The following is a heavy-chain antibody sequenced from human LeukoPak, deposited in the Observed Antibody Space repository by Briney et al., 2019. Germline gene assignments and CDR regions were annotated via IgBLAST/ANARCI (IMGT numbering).Heavy chain of an antibody. CDR2: IYYSGST. CDR3: ARGLMATINYFDY. V-gene: IGHV4-59*01. D-gene: IGHD5-24*01. CDR1: GGSISSYY. J-gene: IGHJ4*02. Sequence: SETLSLTCTASGGSISSYYWSWIRQPPGKGLEWIGYIYYSGSTNYNPSLKSRVTISVGTSKNQFSLKLSSVTAADTAVYYCARGLMATINYFDYWGQGTLVTVSS.